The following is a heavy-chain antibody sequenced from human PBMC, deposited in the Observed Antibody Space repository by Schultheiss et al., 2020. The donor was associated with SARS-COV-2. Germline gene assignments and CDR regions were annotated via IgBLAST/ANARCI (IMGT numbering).Heavy chain of an antibody. Sequence: ASVKVSCKASGYTFTSYGISWVRQAPGQGLEWMGWISAYNGNTNYAQKLQGRVTMTTDTSTSTAYMELRGLRSDDTAVYYFASDREIIVVPAAILEAGYFGYWGQGALVTVSS. CDR1: GYTFTSYG. J-gene: IGHJ4*02. V-gene: IGHV1-18*01. CDR2: ISAYNGNT. CDR3: ASDREIIVVPAAILEAGYFGY. D-gene: IGHD2-2*02.